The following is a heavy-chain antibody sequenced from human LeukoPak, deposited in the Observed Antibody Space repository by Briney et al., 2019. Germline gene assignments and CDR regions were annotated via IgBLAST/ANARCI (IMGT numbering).Heavy chain of an antibody. Sequence: PSETLSLTCTVSGGSISSYYWSWIRQPPGKGLEWNGYIYYSGSTNYNPSLKSRVTISVDTSKNQFSLKLSSVTAADTAVYYCARVGGYDSSGYPDYWGQGTLVTVSS. CDR2: IYYSGST. V-gene: IGHV4-59*01. D-gene: IGHD3-22*01. CDR1: GGSISSYY. CDR3: ARVGGYDSSGYPDY. J-gene: IGHJ4*02.